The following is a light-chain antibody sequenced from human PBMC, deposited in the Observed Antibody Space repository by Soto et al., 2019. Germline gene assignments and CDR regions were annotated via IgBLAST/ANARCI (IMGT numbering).Light chain of an antibody. J-gene: IGLJ3*02. Sequence: QSVLTQSPSVSASLGASVKLTCTLSSGHSTYAIAWHQQQPEKGPRFLMKVHSDGSHIKGDGIPDRFSGSSSGAERYLTISSLQSEDEADYYCQTWGTAIQAVFGGGTKLTVL. CDR3: QTWGTAIQAV. CDR2: VHSDGSH. V-gene: IGLV4-69*01. CDR1: SGHSTYA.